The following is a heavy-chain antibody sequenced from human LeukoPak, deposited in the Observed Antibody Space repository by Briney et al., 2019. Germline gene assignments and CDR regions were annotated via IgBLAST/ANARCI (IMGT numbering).Heavy chain of an antibody. CDR2: VYYSGST. CDR1: DGSISSSPYY. V-gene: IGHV4-39*01. CDR3: ARPLNYYYYMDV. Sequence: PSETLSLTCTVSDGSISSSPYYWGWIRQPPGKGLEWIGSVYYSGSTYYNPSLKSRVTISVDTSKNQFSLNVNSVTAADTAVYYCARPLNYYYYMDVWGKGTTVTVSS. J-gene: IGHJ6*03.